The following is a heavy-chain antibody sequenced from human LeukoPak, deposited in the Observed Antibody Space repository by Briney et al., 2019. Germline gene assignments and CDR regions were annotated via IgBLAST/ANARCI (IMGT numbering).Heavy chain of an antibody. CDR2: INHSGST. Sequence: PSETLSLTCAVYGGSFSGYYWGWIRQPPGKGLEWIGEINHSGSTNYNPSLKSRVTISVDTSKNQFSLKLSSVTAADTAVYYCARRPAATRTNWFDPWGQGTLVTVSS. D-gene: IGHD2-15*01. CDR3: ARRPAATRTNWFDP. V-gene: IGHV4-34*01. J-gene: IGHJ5*02. CDR1: GGSFSGYY.